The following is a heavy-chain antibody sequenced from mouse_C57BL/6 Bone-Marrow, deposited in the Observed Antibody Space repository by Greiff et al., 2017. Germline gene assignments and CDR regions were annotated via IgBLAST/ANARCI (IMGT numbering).Heavy chain of an antibody. CDR1: GFTFSSYA. V-gene: IGHV5-4*01. CDR3: AREGRGVY. CDR2: ISDGGSYT. Sequence: EVQGVESGGGLVKPGGSLKLSCAASGFTFSSYAMSWVRQTPEKRLEWVATISDGGSYTYYPDNVKGRFTISRDNAKNNLYLQMSHLKSEDTAMYYCAREGRGVYWGQGTLVTVSA. J-gene: IGHJ3*01.